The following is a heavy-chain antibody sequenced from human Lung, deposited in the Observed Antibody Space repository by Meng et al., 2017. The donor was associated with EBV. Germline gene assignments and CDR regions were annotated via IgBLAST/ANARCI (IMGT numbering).Heavy chain of an antibody. CDR2: INPNTGGT. V-gene: IGHV1-2*04. CDR1: GYTFTGYY. J-gene: IGHJ5*02. CDR3: ARGRYELIWGLFDP. Sequence: QWQLVQAGSELKTPGASVKVSCKASGYTFTGYYIHWGRQAPGQGLEWMGWINPNTGGTKYAQKFQGWVTLTRDTSISTAYMELSRLRSDDTAVYYCARGRYELIWGLFDPWGQGTLVTVSS. D-gene: IGHD1-1*01.